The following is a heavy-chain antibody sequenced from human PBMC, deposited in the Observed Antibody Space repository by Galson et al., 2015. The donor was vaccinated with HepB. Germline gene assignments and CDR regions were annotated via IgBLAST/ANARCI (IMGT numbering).Heavy chain of an antibody. J-gene: IGHJ4*02. D-gene: IGHD6-13*01. CDR3: ARVLGLAASDY. CDR1: GFIFSTYG. CDR2: IWSDGYNK. Sequence: SLRLSCAASGFIFSTYGMHWVRQAPGKGLEWVAVIWSDGYNKYYADSVKGRFTISRDISENTLYLQMDSLRAEDTAVYYCARVLGLAASDYWGQGTLVTVSS. V-gene: IGHV3-33*01.